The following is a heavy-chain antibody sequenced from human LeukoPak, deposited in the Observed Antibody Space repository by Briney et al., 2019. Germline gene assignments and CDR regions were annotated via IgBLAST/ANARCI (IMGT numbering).Heavy chain of an antibody. V-gene: IGHV1-2*02. CDR3: ARVVSVVVPAAIPYDY. D-gene: IGHD2-2*03. CDR2: INPNSGGT. Sequence: ASVKVSCKASGYTFTSYYMHWVRQAPGQGLEWMGWINPNSGGTNYAQKFQGRVTMTRDTSISTAYMELSRLRSDDTAVYYCARVVSVVVPAAIPYDYWGQGTLVTVSS. J-gene: IGHJ4*02. CDR1: GYTFTSYY.